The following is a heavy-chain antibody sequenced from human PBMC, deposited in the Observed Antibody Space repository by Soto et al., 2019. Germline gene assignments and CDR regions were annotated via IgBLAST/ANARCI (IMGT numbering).Heavy chain of an antibody. Sequence: SETLSLTCDVSSVSITSSNWWTWVRQPPGKGLEWIGNISHSGTVNYNATLRSRVTLSVDKPKNQLSLKLMSVTAADTAVYYCARDYDRFDYWGQGILVTVSS. CDR3: ARDYDRFDY. CDR1: SVSITSSNW. J-gene: IGHJ4*02. V-gene: IGHV4-4*02. D-gene: IGHD3-16*01. CDR2: ISHSGTV.